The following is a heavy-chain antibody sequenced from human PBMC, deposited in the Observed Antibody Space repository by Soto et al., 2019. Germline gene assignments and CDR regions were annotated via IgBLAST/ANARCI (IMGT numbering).Heavy chain of an antibody. Sequence: SETLSLTCTVSGGSISSGGYYWSWIRQHPSKGLEWIGYIYYNGITYYNPSLKSRVIISVDTSKNQFSLSLSSVPAADTAVYYGARSGGITMFGVVIRPKPLDYWGQGTLVTVSS. D-gene: IGHD3-3*01. J-gene: IGHJ4*02. V-gene: IGHV4-31*03. CDR3: ARSGGITMFGVVIRPKPLDY. CDR1: GGSISSGGYY. CDR2: IYYNGIT.